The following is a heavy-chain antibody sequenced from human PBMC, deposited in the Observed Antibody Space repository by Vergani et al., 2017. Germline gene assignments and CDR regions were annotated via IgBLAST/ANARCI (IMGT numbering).Heavy chain of an antibody. Sequence: QVQLVQSGSELKKPGASVKVSCKASGYTFTSYAMNWVRQAPGQGLEWMGWINTNTGNPTYAQVFTGRFVFSLDTSVSTAYLQSSSLQAEDTAGYYCARDAGSSYDYVWGSYRYTRYFDYWGQGTLVTVSS. CDR2: INTNTGNP. J-gene: IGHJ4*02. V-gene: IGHV7-4-1*02. D-gene: IGHD3-16*02. CDR3: ARDAGSSYDYVWGSYRYTRYFDY. CDR1: GYTFTSYA.